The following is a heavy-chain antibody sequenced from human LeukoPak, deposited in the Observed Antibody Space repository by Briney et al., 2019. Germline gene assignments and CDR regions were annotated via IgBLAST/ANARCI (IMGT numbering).Heavy chain of an antibody. J-gene: IGHJ6*02. D-gene: IGHD3-10*01. CDR1: GYTFTSYG. Sequence: GASVKVSCKASGYTFTSYGISWVRQAPGQGLEWMGWISAYNGNTNYAQKLQGRVTMTTDTSTSTAYMELRSLRSDDTAVYYCARDRNYYGSGSYDSYYGMDVWGQGTTVTVSS. CDR3: ARDRNYYGSGSYDSYYGMDV. V-gene: IGHV1-18*01. CDR2: ISAYNGNT.